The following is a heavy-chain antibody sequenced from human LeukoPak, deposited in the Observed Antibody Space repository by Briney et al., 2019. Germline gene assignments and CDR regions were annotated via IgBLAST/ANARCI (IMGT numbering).Heavy chain of an antibody. D-gene: IGHD5-24*01. Sequence: SETLSLTCTVSGGSTSSYYWSWIRQPPGKGLEWIGYIYYSGSTTYNPSLNTRVTISVDTSKNQFSLKLSSMTAADTAVYYCARTPLRDGYTNRFDPWGQGTLVTVSS. CDR3: ARTPLRDGYTNRFDP. CDR2: IYYSGST. CDR1: GGSTSSYY. V-gene: IGHV4-59*01. J-gene: IGHJ5*02.